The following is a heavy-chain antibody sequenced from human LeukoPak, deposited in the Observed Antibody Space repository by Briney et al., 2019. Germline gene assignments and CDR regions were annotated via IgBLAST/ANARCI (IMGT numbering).Heavy chain of an antibody. CDR3: AKPHIVVVVAATVDYFDY. CDR2: ISGSGGST. Sequence: PGRSLRLSCAASGFTFSSYGMHWVRQAPGKGLEWVSAISGSGGSTYYADSVKGRFIISRDNSKNTLYLQMNSLRAEDTAVYYCAKPHIVVVVAATVDYFDYWGQGTLVTVSS. CDR1: GFTFSSYG. D-gene: IGHD2-15*01. J-gene: IGHJ4*02. V-gene: IGHV3-23*01.